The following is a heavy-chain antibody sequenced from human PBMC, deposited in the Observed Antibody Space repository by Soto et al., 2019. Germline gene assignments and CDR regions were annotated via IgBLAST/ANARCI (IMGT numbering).Heavy chain of an antibody. CDR2: ISGSGGTT. CDR3: AKFFVETGSNSGWPWSFHY. V-gene: IGHV3-23*01. D-gene: IGHD6-25*01. J-gene: IGHJ4*02. Sequence: EVQLLESGGGLGQPGRSLRLSCAASGFTFSNYAMSWVRQAPGQGLDWVSAISGSGGTTYYADSVNGWFTISRDNSKNTLFLQMNSLRAEDAAVYYCAKFFVETGSNSGWPWSFHYWGQGTLVTVSS. CDR1: GFTFSNYA.